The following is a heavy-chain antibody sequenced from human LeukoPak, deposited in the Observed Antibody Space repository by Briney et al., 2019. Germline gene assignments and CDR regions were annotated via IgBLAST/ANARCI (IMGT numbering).Heavy chain of an antibody. V-gene: IGHV3-74*01. Sequence: GGSLRLSCAASGFTFSQYYMYWVRQAPGKGLVSVSRISSDGGATLYADSVKGRFTISRDNAKNILYLDMNNLKTEDTAVYYCVRDDSNDIDYWGQGTLVTVSS. J-gene: IGHJ4*02. CDR2: ISSDGGAT. CDR1: GFTFSQYY. CDR3: VRDDSNDIDY. D-gene: IGHD3-22*01.